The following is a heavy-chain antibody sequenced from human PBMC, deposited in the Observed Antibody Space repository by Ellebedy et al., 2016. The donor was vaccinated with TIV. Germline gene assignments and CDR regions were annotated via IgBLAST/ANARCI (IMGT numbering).Heavy chain of an antibody. CDR2: ISYDGSVK. Sequence: GESLKISCAASGFSFSDSGRYGVRQPPGKGLEWVAVISYDGSVKYDADSVKGRFTISRDNSKSTLYLQMNTLRAEDTAVYYCARDGGDYWGQGTLVTVSS. J-gene: IGHJ4*02. CDR1: GFSFSDSG. V-gene: IGHV3-30*03. CDR3: ARDGGDY. D-gene: IGHD3-16*01.